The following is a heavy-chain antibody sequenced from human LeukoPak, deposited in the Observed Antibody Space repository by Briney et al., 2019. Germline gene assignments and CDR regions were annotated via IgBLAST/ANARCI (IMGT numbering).Heavy chain of an antibody. CDR3: ARGNGWFGY. V-gene: IGHV4-59*01. CDR1: GGSISSYY. J-gene: IGHJ5*01. Sequence: SETLSLTCTVSGGSISSYYWSWIRQPPGKGLEWIGYIHYSGSTNYNPSLKSRITISVDTSRTQFSRKWPSVTAGDTAVYYCARGNGWFGYWGQGSLVAVSS. CDR2: IHYSGST. D-gene: IGHD2-8*01.